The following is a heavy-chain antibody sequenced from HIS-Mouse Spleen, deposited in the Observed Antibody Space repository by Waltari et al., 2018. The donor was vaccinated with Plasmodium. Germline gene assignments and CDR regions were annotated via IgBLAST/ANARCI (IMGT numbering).Heavy chain of an antibody. J-gene: IGHJ3*02. CDR1: GGYFSGYY. CDR2: INHSGST. CDR3: ARAPIRDAFDI. D-gene: IGHD3-9*01. Sequence: QVQLQQWGAGLLKPSETLSLTCAVSGGYFSGYYWSWIRQPPGKGLEWIGEINHSGSTNYNPSLKSRVTISVDTSKNQFSLKLSSVTAADTAVYYCARAPIRDAFDIWGQGTMVTVSS. V-gene: IGHV4-34*01.